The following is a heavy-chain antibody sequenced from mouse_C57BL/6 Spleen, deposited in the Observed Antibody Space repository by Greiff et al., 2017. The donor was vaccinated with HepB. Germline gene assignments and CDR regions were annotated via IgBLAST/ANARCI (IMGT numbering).Heavy chain of an antibody. D-gene: IGHD2-2*01. Sequence: DVKLVESGGGLVQPGGSLSLSCAASGFTFTDYYMSWVRQPPGKALEWLGFIRNKANGYTTEYSASVKGRFTISRDNSQSILYLQMNALRAEDSATYYCARCGVTPSLDYWGQGTTLTVSS. CDR2: IRNKANGYTT. J-gene: IGHJ2*01. V-gene: IGHV7-3*01. CDR3: ARCGVTPSLDY. CDR1: GFTFTDYY.